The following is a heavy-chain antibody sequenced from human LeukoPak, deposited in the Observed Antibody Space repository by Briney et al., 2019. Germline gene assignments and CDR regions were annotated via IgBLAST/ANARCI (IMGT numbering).Heavy chain of an antibody. D-gene: IGHD3-22*01. CDR2: IIPIFGTA. CDR1: GGTFSSYA. CDR3: ATSANYYDSSGFGY. J-gene: IGHJ4*02. Sequence: AASVKVSCKASGGTFSSYAISWVRQAPGQGLEWMGGIIPIFGTANYAQKFQGRVTITTDESTSTVYMELSSLRSEDTAVYYCATSANYYDSSGFGYWGQGTLVTVSS. V-gene: IGHV1-69*05.